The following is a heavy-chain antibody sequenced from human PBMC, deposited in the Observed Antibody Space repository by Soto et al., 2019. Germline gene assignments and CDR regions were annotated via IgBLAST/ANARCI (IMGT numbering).Heavy chain of an antibody. CDR1: VSTFTSYG. D-gene: IGHD1-26*01. Sequence: ASVKVSCKASVSTFTSYGISWVRQAPGQGLEWMGWISAYNGNTNYAQKLQGRATMTTDTSTSTAYMELRSLRSDDTAVYYCARQVSGSYPLYYYYGMDVWGQGTTVTVSS. J-gene: IGHJ6*02. V-gene: IGHV1-18*01. CDR3: ARQVSGSYPLYYYYGMDV. CDR2: ISAYNGNT.